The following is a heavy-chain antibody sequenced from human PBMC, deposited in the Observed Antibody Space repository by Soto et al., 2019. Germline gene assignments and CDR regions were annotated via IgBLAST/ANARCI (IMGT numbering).Heavy chain of an antibody. Sequence: GGSLRLSCAASGFTFSSYAMHWVRQAPGKGLEWVAVISYDGSNKYYADSVKGRFTISRDNSKNTLYLQMNSLRAEDTAVYYCHKNYDSSGYLGYYYYGMDVWGQGTTVTVSS. D-gene: IGHD3-22*01. V-gene: IGHV3-30-3*01. J-gene: IGHJ6*02. CDR2: ISYDGSNK. CDR1: GFTFSSYA. CDR3: HKNYDSSGYLGYYYYGMDV.